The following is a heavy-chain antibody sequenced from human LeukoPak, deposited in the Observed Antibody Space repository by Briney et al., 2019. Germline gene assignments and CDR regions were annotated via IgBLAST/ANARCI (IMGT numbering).Heavy chain of an antibody. V-gene: IGHV3-48*01. D-gene: IGHD2-21*02. CDR1: GFTFNAFG. Sequence: GGSLRLSCAASGFTFNAFGMNWVHQAPGKGLEWVSYIGTTSGAIYYADSVKGRFTISRDSAKNSLYLQMNSLRAEDTAVYYCARFRTWGDKAFDYWGQGTLVTVSS. CDR3: ARFRTWGDKAFDY. J-gene: IGHJ4*02. CDR2: IGTTSGAI.